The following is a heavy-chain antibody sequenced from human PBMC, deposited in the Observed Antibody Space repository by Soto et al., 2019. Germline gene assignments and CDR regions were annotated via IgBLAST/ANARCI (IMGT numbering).Heavy chain of an antibody. CDR3: ARGFRITIFEYYWDPKDNWFDP. CDR2: MNPNSGNT. Sequence: ASVKVSCKASGYTFTSYDINWVRQATGQGLEWMGWMNPNSGNTGYAQKFQGRVTMTRNTSISTAYMELSSLRSEDTAVYYCARGFRITIFEYYWDPKDNWFDPWGQGTLVTVSS. V-gene: IGHV1-8*01. D-gene: IGHD3-3*01. CDR1: GYTFTSYD. J-gene: IGHJ5*02.